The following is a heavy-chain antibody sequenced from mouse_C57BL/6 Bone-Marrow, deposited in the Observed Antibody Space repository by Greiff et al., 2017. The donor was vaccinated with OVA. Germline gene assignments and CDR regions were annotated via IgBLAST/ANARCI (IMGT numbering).Heavy chain of an antibody. Sequence: DVKLQESGAELVRPGASVKLSCTASGFNIKDDYMHWVKQRPEQGLEWIGWIDPENGDTEYASKFQGKATITADTSSNTAYLQLSSLTSEDTAVYYCTHYYGSSCWGQGTTLTVSS. CDR2: IDPENGDT. V-gene: IGHV14-4*01. D-gene: IGHD1-1*01. CDR3: THYYGSSC. CDR1: GFNIKDDY. J-gene: IGHJ2*01.